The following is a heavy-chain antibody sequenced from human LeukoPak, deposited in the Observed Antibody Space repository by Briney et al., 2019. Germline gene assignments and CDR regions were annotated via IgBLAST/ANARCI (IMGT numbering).Heavy chain of an antibody. Sequence: PSETLSLTCAVYGGSFSGYYWSWIRQPPGKGLEWIGEINHSGSTNYNPSLKSRVTLSVDTSKNQFSLKLSSVTAADTAVYYCARGVVLLWFGGLFNVRPGFDYWGQGTLVTVSS. V-gene: IGHV4-34*01. CDR2: INHSGST. CDR3: ARGVVLLWFGGLFNVRPGFDY. J-gene: IGHJ4*02. D-gene: IGHD3-10*01. CDR1: GGSFSGYY.